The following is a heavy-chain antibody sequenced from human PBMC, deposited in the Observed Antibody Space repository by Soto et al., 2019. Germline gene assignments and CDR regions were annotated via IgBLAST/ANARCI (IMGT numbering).Heavy chain of an antibody. CDR2: INPSGGST. D-gene: IGHD3-3*01. Sequence: ASVKVSWKACGYTFTSYYMHWVRQAPGQGLEWMGIINPSGGSTSYAQKFQGRVTMTRDTSTSTVYMELSSLRSEDTAVYYCARIGFITITAGGMDVWGQGITVTVSS. CDR1: GYTFTSYY. CDR3: ARIGFITITAGGMDV. V-gene: IGHV1-46*01. J-gene: IGHJ6*02.